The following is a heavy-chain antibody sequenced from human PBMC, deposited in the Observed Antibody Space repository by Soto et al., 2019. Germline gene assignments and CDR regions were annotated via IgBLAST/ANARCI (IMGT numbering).Heavy chain of an antibody. J-gene: IGHJ5*02. CDR1: GFTFSSYD. D-gene: IGHD3-3*01. V-gene: IGHV3-13*01. CDR2: IGTAGDT. Sequence: GGSLRLSCAASGFTFSSYDMHWVRQATGKGLEWVSAIGTAGDTYYPGSVKGRFTISRENAKNSLYLQMNSLRAEDTAVYYCARGGETYYDFWSGYYKSWGQGTLVTVSS. CDR3: ARGGETYYDFWSGYYKS.